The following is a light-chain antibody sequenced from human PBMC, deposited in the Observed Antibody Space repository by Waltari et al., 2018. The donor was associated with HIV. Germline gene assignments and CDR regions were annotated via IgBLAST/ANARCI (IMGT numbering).Light chain of an antibody. CDR3: CSYARSGIP. CDR1: SSDVGSYNL. J-gene: IGLJ2*01. CDR2: EVS. V-gene: IGLV2-23*02. Sequence: QSALTQPASVSGSFGQSITISCTGTSSDVGSYNLVSWYQYHPGKAPKLIIYEVSKRPSGVSNRFSGSKSGNTASLTVSGLRAEDEAHYYCCSYARSGIPFGGGTKLTVL.